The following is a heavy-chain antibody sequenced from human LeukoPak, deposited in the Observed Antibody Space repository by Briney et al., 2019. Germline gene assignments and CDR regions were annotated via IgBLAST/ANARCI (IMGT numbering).Heavy chain of an antibody. CDR2: ISYDGSNK. D-gene: IGHD5-24*01. Sequence: GGSLRLSCAASGFTFSSYAMHRVRQAPGKGLEWVAVISYDGSNKYYADSVKGRFTISRDNSKNTLYLQMNSLRAEDTAVYYCARGSLRDGYNQDYYFDYWGQGTLVTVSS. CDR3: ARGSLRDGYNQDYYFDY. V-gene: IGHV3-30-3*01. CDR1: GFTFSSYA. J-gene: IGHJ4*02.